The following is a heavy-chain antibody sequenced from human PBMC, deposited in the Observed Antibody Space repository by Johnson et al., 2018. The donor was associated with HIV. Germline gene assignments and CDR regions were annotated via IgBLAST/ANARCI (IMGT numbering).Heavy chain of an antibody. CDR2: VSYEPTTK. J-gene: IGHJ3*02. Sequence: QVQLVESGGGVVQAGRSLRLSCAASGFSFSSYALLWVRQAPGKGLDWVAAVSYEPTTKHYADSVKGRFTISRDTSKSTLILQMNGLREEDTVIYYFARELRGPTPRENAFDIWGQGTMVTVSS. V-gene: IGHV3-30-3*01. CDR1: GFSFSSYA. CDR3: ARELRGPTPRENAFDI. D-gene: IGHD3-10*01.